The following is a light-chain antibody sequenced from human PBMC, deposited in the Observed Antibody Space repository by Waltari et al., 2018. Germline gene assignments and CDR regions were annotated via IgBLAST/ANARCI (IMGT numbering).Light chain of an antibody. J-gene: IGLJ2*01. CDR2: YDS. CDR1: NIGSKS. V-gene: IGLV3-21*04. Sequence: SYVLTQPPSVSVAPGKTARITCGGTNIGSKSVHWYQQKPGQAPVLVIYYDSDRPSGIPERFSGSNSGNTATLTISRVEAGDEADYYCQVWDSSSEVVFGGGTKLTVL. CDR3: QVWDSSSEVV.